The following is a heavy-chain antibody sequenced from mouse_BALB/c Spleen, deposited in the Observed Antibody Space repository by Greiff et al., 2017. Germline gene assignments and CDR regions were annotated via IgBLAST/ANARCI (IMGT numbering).Heavy chain of an antibody. CDR3: ARVDFDY. Sequence: EVKLQESGPGLVKPSQSLSLTCSVTGYSITSGYYWNWIRQFPGNKLEWMGYISYDGSNNYNPSLKNRISITRDTSKNQFFLKLNSVTTEDTATYYCARVDFDYWGQGTTLTVSS. J-gene: IGHJ2*01. V-gene: IGHV3-6*02. CDR1: GYSITSGYY. CDR2: ISYDGSN.